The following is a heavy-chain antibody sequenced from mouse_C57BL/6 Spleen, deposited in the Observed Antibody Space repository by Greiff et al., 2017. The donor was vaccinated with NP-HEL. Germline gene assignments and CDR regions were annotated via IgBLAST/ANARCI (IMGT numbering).Heavy chain of an antibody. CDR2: ISSGGDYI. CDR1: GFTFSSYA. J-gene: IGHJ3*01. CDR3: TRGFTTVVATPFAY. Sequence: EVKLMESGEGLVKPGGSLKLSCAASGFTFSSYAMSWVRQTPEKRLEWVAYISSGGDYIYYADTVKGRFTISRDNARNTLYLQMSSLKSEDTAMYYCTRGFTTVVATPFAYWGQGTLVTVSA. D-gene: IGHD1-1*01. V-gene: IGHV5-9-1*02.